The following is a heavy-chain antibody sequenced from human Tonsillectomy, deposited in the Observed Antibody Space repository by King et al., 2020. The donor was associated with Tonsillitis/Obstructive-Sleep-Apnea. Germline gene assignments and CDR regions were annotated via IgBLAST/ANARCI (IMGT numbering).Heavy chain of an antibody. J-gene: IGHJ4*02. Sequence: QLVQSGAEVKKPGASVKVSCKASGYIFSDYYIHWVRQAPGQGLEWMGWINPNTAGTNYAQKFQGRVTMTRDTSISTAYMELSRLGSDDTAVYYCARDLGGGYSGCDYWGQGTLVTVSS. V-gene: IGHV1-2*02. CDR3: ARDLGGGYSGCDY. CDR2: INPNTAGT. CDR1: GYIFSDYY. D-gene: IGHD5-12*01.